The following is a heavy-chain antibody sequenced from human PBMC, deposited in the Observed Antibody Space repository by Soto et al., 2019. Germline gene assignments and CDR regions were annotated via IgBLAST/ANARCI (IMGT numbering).Heavy chain of an antibody. J-gene: IGHJ6*02. CDR1: SFSIDTTNW. CDR3: ARRTWGMDV. CDR2: IFHSGNT. D-gene: IGHD2-8*01. Sequence: PSETLSLTCAVSSFSIDTTNWWSWVRQPPGKGLEWIGEIFHSGNTYYNPSLASRVTISVDTSKNQFSLNLRSVTAADTAVYYCARRTWGMDVWGQGTTVTVSS. V-gene: IGHV4-4*02.